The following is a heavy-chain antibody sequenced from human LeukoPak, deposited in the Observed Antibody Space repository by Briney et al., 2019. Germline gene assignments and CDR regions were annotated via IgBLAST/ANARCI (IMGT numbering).Heavy chain of an antibody. J-gene: IGHJ4*02. V-gene: IGHV3-7*01. CDR3: ARDPRDYVWGSYRYTVGDY. Sequence: GGSLRLSCAASGFTFSSYCMIWVRQAPGKGLEWVANIKQDGREKYYVDSVKGRFTISRDNAKNSLYLQMNSLRAEDTAVYYCARDPRDYVWGSYRYTVGDYWGQGTLVTVSS. D-gene: IGHD3-16*02. CDR1: GFTFSSYC. CDR2: IKQDGREK.